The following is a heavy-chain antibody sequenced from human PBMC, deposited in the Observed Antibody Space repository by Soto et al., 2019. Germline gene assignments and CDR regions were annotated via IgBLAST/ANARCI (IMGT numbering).Heavy chain of an antibody. CDR3: AQVESSGWYGGY. CDR1: GFTFSSYA. D-gene: IGHD6-19*01. V-gene: IGHV3-23*01. J-gene: IGHJ4*02. Sequence: EVQLLESGGGLVQPGGSLRLSCAASGFTFSSYAMSWVRQAPGKGLEWVSAISGSGGSTYYADSVKGRFTISRDNSKNTLYLQMNSLRAEDTAVYYCAQVESSGWYGGYWGQVTLVTVSS. CDR2: ISGSGGST.